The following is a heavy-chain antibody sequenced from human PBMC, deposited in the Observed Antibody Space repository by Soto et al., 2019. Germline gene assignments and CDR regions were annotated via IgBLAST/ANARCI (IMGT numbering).Heavy chain of an antibody. CDR2: ISSSGSTT. CDR1: GFIFSNDY. CDR3: AKGVAVAGYDYGLDV. D-gene: IGHD6-19*01. Sequence: QVQLVESGGGLVKSGGSLRLSCAASGFIFSNDYLTWIRQAPGRGLEWISYISSSGSTTDYADSVKGRFTISRDNSKNSLYLQMDFLRADDTAVYYCAKGVAVAGYDYGLDVWGQGTTVSVSS. V-gene: IGHV3-11*01. J-gene: IGHJ6*02.